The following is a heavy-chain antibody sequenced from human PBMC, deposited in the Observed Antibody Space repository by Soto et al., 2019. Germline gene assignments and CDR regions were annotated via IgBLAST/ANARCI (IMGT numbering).Heavy chain of an antibody. D-gene: IGHD2-15*01. Sequence: EVQLLESGGGLVQPGGSLRLSCAASGFTFSSYAMSWVRQAPGKGLEWVSAISGSGGSTYYADSVKGRFTISRDNSKNTLNLQMNSLRAEDTAVYYCAKDFRPFIVVGDDGYWGQGTLVTVSS. V-gene: IGHV3-23*01. CDR2: ISGSGGST. CDR1: GFTFSSYA. CDR3: AKDFRPFIVVGDDGY. J-gene: IGHJ4*02.